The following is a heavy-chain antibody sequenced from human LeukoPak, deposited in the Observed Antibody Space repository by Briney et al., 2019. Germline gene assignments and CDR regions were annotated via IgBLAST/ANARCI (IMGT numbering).Heavy chain of an antibody. J-gene: IGHJ4*02. CDR2: ISSVSTI. V-gene: IGHV3-69-1*02. CDR1: GFTVSSNY. CDR3: ARGVWQGGNYYNYFDY. Sequence: GGSLRLSCAASGFTVSSNYMNWVRQAPGKGLEWLSYISSVSTIYSADSVRGRFTLSRDNAKNSLYLQMNSLRAEDTAVYYCARGVWQGGNYYNYFDYWGQGTLVTVSS. D-gene: IGHD1-26*01.